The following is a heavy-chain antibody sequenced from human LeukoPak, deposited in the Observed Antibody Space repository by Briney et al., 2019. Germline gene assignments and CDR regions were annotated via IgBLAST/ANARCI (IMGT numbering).Heavy chain of an antibody. CDR1: GYTFTSYG. J-gene: IGHJ4*02. Sequence: ASVKVSCKASGYTFTSYGISWVRQAPGQGLEWMGWISAYNGNTNYAQKLQGRVTMTTDTSTSTAYMELRSLRSDDTAVYYCARLSDSSGWGYFDYWGQGTLDTVSS. V-gene: IGHV1-18*04. CDR3: ARLSDSSGWGYFDY. D-gene: IGHD6-19*01. CDR2: ISAYNGNT.